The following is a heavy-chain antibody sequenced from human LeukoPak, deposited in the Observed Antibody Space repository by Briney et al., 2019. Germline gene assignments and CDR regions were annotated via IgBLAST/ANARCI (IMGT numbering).Heavy chain of an antibody. D-gene: IGHD1-26*01. CDR1: GFTFSTYA. V-gene: IGHV3-74*01. CDR3: AKDFASGSYDY. J-gene: IGHJ4*02. Sequence: GGSLRLSCAASGFTFSTYAMSWVRQAPGKGLVWVSRINSDGSSTSYADSVKGRFTISRDNAKNTLYLQMNSLRAEDTAVYYCAKDFASGSYDYWGQGTLVTVSS. CDR2: INSDGSST.